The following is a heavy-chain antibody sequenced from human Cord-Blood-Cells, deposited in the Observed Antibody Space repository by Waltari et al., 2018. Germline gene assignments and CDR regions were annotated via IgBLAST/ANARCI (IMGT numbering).Heavy chain of an antibody. V-gene: IGHV1-2*04. CDR3: AKVGGSYDAFDI. D-gene: IGHD1-26*01. CDR2: INPNSGGT. J-gene: IGHJ3*02. Sequence: QVQLAQSGAEVKKPGGLGQVPCKATGTTSPGHYIHWVGQAPRQGLEWMGWINPNSGGTNYAQKFQGWVTMTRDTSISTAYMELSRLRSDDTAVYYCAKVGGSYDAFDIWGQGTMVTVSS. CDR1: GTTSPGHY.